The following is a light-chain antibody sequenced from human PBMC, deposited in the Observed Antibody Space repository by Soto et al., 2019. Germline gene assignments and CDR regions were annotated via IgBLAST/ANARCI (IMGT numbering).Light chain of an antibody. Sequence: QSVLTQPASVSGSPGQSITISCTGTSSDVGGYNYVSWYQQHPGKAPKLIIYEVSHRPSGASNHFSGYKSGNTASLTISGLQSEDEADYYCSSYTSTSTPCVFGTGTQLTVL. CDR3: SSYTSTSTPCV. CDR2: EVS. CDR1: SSDVGGYNY. V-gene: IGLV2-14*01. J-gene: IGLJ1*01.